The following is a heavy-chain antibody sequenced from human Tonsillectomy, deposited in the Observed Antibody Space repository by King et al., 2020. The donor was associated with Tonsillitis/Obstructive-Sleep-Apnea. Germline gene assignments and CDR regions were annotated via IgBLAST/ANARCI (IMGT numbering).Heavy chain of an antibody. V-gene: IGHV3-30*04. CDR2: ISYDGRHE. D-gene: IGHD3-22*01. CDR1: GFIFSSYA. J-gene: IGHJ4*02. CDR3: AREGANCYDSSEIGGNYFDY. Sequence: VQLVESGGGVVQPGRSLRLSCAASGFIFSSYAMHWVRQAPGKGLEWVAFISYDGRHEYYADSVKGRFTISRDKSKNTLYLQMNSLRAEDTAVYYCAREGANCYDSSEIGGNYFDYWGQGALVTVSS.